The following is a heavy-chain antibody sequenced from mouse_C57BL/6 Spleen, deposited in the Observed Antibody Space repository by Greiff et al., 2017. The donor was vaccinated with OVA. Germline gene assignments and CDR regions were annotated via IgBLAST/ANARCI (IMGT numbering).Heavy chain of an antibody. CDR3: ARCQLGRGYYFDY. Sequence: QVQLKQPGAELVKPGASVKMSCKASGYTFTSYWITWVKQRPGQGLEWIGDIYPGSGSTNYNEKFKSKATLTVDTSSSTAYMQLSSLTSEDSAVYYCARCQLGRGYYFDYWGQGTTLTVSS. D-gene: IGHD4-1*02. J-gene: IGHJ2*01. V-gene: IGHV1-55*01. CDR2: IYPGSGST. CDR1: GYTFTSYW.